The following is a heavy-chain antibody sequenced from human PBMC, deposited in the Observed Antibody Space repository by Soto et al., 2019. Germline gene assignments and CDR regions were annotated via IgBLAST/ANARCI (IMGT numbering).Heavy chain of an antibody. CDR3: ARDPVAGMGDYYFDY. Sequence: QVQLVESGGGVVQPGRSLRLSCAASGFTFSSYAMHWVRQAPGKGLEWVAVISYDGSNKYYADSVKGRFTISRDNSKNTLYLQMNSLRAEDTAVYYCARDPVAGMGDYYFDYWGHGTLVTVSS. V-gene: IGHV3-30-3*01. CDR2: ISYDGSNK. J-gene: IGHJ4*01. D-gene: IGHD6-19*01. CDR1: GFTFSSYA.